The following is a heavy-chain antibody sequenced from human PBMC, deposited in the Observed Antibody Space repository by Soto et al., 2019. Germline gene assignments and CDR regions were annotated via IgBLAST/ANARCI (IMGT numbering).Heavy chain of an antibody. J-gene: IGHJ4*02. Sequence: EVQLVASGGGLVQPGGSLRLSCAASAFTFSNYYMSWVRQAPGKGLEWLANIKEDGSDKYYVGSVKGRFTISRDNAENSLYLQMNSLRAEDTAVYYCARWIRGTVDYWGQGTLVTVSS. CDR1: AFTFSNYY. D-gene: IGHD3-10*01. CDR2: IKEDGSDK. CDR3: ARWIRGTVDY. V-gene: IGHV3-7*01.